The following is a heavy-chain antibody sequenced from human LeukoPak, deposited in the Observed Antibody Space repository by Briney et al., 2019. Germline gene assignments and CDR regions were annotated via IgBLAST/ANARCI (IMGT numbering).Heavy chain of an antibody. CDR1: GGSISSGDYY. J-gene: IGHJ5*02. CDR2: IYYSGST. V-gene: IGHV4-30-4*01. CDR3: ARERTRGGYCSGGSCPNWFDP. Sequence: SETLSLTCTVSGGSISSGDYYWSWIRQPPGKGLEWIGYIYYSGSTYYNPSLKSRVTISVDTSKNQFSLKLSSVTAADTAVYYCARERTRGGYCSGGSCPNWFDPWGQGTLVTVSS. D-gene: IGHD2-15*01.